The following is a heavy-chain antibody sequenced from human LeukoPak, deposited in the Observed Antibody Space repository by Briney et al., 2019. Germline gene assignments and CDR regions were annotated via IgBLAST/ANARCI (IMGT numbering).Heavy chain of an antibody. CDR3: ARLAAAGLYFDY. J-gene: IGHJ4*02. CDR2: INTDGSST. V-gene: IGHV3-74*01. CDR1: GFTFSNYW. D-gene: IGHD6-13*01. Sequence: GGPLRLSCAASGFTFSNYWMHWVRQAPGRGLVWVSRINTDGSSTSYADSVKGRFTISRDNAKNTLYLQMNSLRAEDTAVYFCARLAAAGLYFDYWGQGTLVTVSS.